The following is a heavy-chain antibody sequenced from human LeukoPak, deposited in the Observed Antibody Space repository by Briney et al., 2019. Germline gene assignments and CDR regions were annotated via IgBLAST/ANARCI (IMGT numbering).Heavy chain of an antibody. J-gene: IGHJ4*02. CDR2: ISSSGSTI. Sequence: GGSLRLSCAASGFTFSSYEMNWVRQAPGKGLEWVSYISSSGSTIYYADSVKGRFTISRDNAKNTLYLQMNSLRAEDTAVYYCASGYSYGFVDYWGQGTLVTVSS. CDR3: ASGYSYGFVDY. V-gene: IGHV3-48*03. CDR1: GFTFSSYE. D-gene: IGHD5-18*01.